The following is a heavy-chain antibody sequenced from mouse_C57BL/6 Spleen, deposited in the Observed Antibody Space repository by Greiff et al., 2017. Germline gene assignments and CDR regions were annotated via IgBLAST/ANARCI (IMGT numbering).Heavy chain of an antibody. CDR1: GYTFTSYG. D-gene: IGHD3-2*02. Sequence: VQLQQSGAELARPGASVKLSCKASGYTFTSYGISWVKQRTGQGLEWIGEIYPRSGNTYYNEKFKGKATLTADKSSSTAYRVIRSRTSEDYAVYFCASTAQEGFAYWGQGTLVTVSA. CDR3: ASTAQEGFAY. CDR2: IYPRSGNT. V-gene: IGHV1-81*01. J-gene: IGHJ3*01.